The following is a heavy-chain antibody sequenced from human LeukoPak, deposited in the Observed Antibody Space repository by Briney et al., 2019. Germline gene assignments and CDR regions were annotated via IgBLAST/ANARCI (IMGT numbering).Heavy chain of an antibody. D-gene: IGHD6-13*01. J-gene: IGHJ6*02. CDR3: AREQSAAAGYYYYGMDV. Sequence: GGSLRLSCAASGFTISSNYMGWVRQAPGKGLEWVSVIYSGGSTYYADFVKGRFTISRDNSKNTLYLQMNSLRAEDTAVYYCAREQSAAAGYYYYGMDVWGQGTTVTVSS. V-gene: IGHV3-66*01. CDR1: GFTISSNY. CDR2: IYSGGST.